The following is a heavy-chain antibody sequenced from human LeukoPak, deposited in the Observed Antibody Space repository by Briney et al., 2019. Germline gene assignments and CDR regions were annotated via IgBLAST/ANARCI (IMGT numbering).Heavy chain of an antibody. CDR2: IIPILGIA. V-gene: IGHV1-69*04. D-gene: IGHD3-3*01. CDR3: ARGVGSQYYDFWSGYFPLFDY. J-gene: IGHJ4*02. CDR1: GGTFSSYA. Sequence: ASVKVSCTASGGTFSSYAISWVRQAPGQGLEWMGRIIPILGIANYAQKFQGRVTITADKSTSTAYMELSSLRSEDTAVYYCARGVGSQYYDFWSGYFPLFDYWGQGTLVTVSS.